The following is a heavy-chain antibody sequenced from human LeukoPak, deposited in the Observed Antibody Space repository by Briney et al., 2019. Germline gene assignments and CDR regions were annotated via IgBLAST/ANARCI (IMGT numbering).Heavy chain of an antibody. V-gene: IGHV3-23*01. CDR2: ISGSGGST. CDR3: AKDDGGSYYIYYCYMDV. D-gene: IGHD3-16*01. CDR1: GFTFSSYA. J-gene: IGHJ6*03. Sequence: QPGGSLRLSCAASGFTFSSYAMSWVRQAPGKGLEWVSAISGSGGSTYYADSVKGRFTISRDNSKNTLYLQMNSLRAEDTAVYYCAKDDGGSYYIYYCYMDVWGKGTTVTISS.